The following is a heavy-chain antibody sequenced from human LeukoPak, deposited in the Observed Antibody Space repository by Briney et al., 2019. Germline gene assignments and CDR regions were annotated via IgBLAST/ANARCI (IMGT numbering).Heavy chain of an antibody. V-gene: IGHV4-39*01. CDR2: MYYSGTT. Sequence: KPSETLSLTCSVSGGSISSSSNYWGWLRQPPGKGLQWIGSMYYSGTTYYSPSLKSPVTISIDTSNSQFSLKLESVTAADTAVYYCARSDGSGSYPAHLFDYWGQGTLVTVSS. D-gene: IGHD3-10*01. CDR3: ARSDGSGSYPAHLFDY. CDR1: GGSISSSSNY. J-gene: IGHJ4*02.